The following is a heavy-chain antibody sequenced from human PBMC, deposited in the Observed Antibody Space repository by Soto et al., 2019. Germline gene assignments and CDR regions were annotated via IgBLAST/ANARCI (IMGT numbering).Heavy chain of an antibody. D-gene: IGHD3-10*01. Sequence: QVQLQESGPGLVKPSQTLSLTCTVSGGSISSGGYYWSWIRQHPGKGLEWIGYIYYSGSTYYNPSLQSRVTITVDTSKNQFSLKLSSVTAADTAVYYCARVFRDVAAYYFDYWGQGTLVTVSS. J-gene: IGHJ4*02. CDR2: IYYSGST. CDR3: ARVFRDVAAYYFDY. V-gene: IGHV4-31*03. CDR1: GGSISSGGYY.